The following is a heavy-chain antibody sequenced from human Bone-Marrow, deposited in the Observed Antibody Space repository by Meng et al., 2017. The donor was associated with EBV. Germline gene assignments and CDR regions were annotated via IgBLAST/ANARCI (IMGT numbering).Heavy chain of an antibody. CDR2: MNPNSGNT. Sequence: QGPGVQLGAEVKKTGASVKVSGTASGYTFTSYDINWVRQATGQGLGWMGWMNPNSGNTGYAQKFQGRVTMTRNTSISTAYMELSSLRSEDTAVYYCARGDDYGDLVDYWGQGTLVTVSS. J-gene: IGHJ4*02. CDR3: ARGDDYGDLVDY. CDR1: GYTFTSYD. D-gene: IGHD4-17*01. V-gene: IGHV1-8*01.